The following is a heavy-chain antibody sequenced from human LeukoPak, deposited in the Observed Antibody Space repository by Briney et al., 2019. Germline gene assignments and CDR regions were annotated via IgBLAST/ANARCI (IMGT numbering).Heavy chain of an antibody. CDR2: IYHSGST. D-gene: IGHD3-3*01. V-gene: IGHV4-30-2*01. CDR1: GGSISSGGYS. Sequence: PSETLSLTCAVSGGSISSGGYSWSWIRQPPGKGLEWIGYIYHSGSTYYNPSLKSRVTISVDTSKNQFSLKLSSVTAADTAVYYCARASLRFLEWLMFDPWGQGTLVTVSS. CDR3: ARASLRFLEWLMFDP. J-gene: IGHJ5*02.